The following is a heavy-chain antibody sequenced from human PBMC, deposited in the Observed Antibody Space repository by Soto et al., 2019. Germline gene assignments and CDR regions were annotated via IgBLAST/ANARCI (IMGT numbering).Heavy chain of an antibody. CDR1: GFTFSNSA. J-gene: IGHJ4*02. CDR3: AKVRVGIDVDFDY. D-gene: IGHD2-21*01. CDR2: IRDSDSGGST. Sequence: GGSLRLSCAASGFTFSNSAMTWVRQAPAKGLEWVSTIRDSDSGGSTFYADSVKGRFTISRDDSKNTLYLQMSSLRAEDTAMYYCAKVRVGIDVDFDYWGQGALVTISS. V-gene: IGHV3-23*01.